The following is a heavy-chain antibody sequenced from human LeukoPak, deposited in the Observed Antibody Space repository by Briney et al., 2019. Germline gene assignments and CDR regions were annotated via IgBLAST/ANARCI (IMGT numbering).Heavy chain of an antibody. CDR1: GFTFSSYS. Sequence: PGGSLRLSCAASGFTFSSYSMNRVRQAPGKGLEWVSSISSSSSYIYYADSVKGRFTISRDNAKNSLYLQMNSLRAEDTAVYYCARDAFYYDFWSGYYPRHFYYYYYMDVWGKGTTVTVSS. J-gene: IGHJ6*03. CDR3: ARDAFYYDFWSGYYPRHFYYYYYMDV. D-gene: IGHD3-3*01. CDR2: ISSSSSYI. V-gene: IGHV3-21*01.